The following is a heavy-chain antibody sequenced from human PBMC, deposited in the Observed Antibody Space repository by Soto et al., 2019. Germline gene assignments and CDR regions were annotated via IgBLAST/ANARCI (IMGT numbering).Heavy chain of an antibody. V-gene: IGHV3-23*01. J-gene: IGHJ3*02. CDR2: VIGSGGNT. CDR3: AKLQISSGYYEDAFDM. Sequence: EVQLLESGGGLVQPGGSLRLSCAASGFTFISYAMSWVRQAPGKGLEWVSGVIGSGGNTYYADSVKGRFTISRDNSKDTLDLQMNSLRAEDTAVYYCAKLQISSGYYEDAFDMWGQGTMVTVSS. CDR1: GFTFISYA. D-gene: IGHD3-22*01.